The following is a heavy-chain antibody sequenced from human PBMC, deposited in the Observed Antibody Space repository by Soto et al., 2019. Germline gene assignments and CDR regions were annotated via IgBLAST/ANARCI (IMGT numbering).Heavy chain of an antibody. V-gene: IGHV3-30-3*01. CDR3: ARDVQDIVVVQAATEGHWFDP. CDR2: ISYDGSNK. D-gene: IGHD2-2*01. Sequence: RGSLRLSCAASGFTFSSYAMHWVRQAPGKGLEGVAVISYDGSNKYYADSVKGRLTISRDNSKNTLYLQMNRLRAEDTAVYYCARDVQDIVVVQAATEGHWFDPWGQGTLVNVSS. CDR1: GFTFSSYA. J-gene: IGHJ5*02.